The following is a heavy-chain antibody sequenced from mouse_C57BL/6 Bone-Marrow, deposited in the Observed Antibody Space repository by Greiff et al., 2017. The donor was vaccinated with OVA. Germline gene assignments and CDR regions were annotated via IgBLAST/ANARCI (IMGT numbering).Heavy chain of an antibody. CDR1: GYAFSSSW. J-gene: IGHJ2*01. CDR3: AREVTTVAYFDY. CDR2: IYPGDGDT. Sequence: VQLVESGPELVKPGASVKISCKASGYAFSSSWMNWVKQRPGKGLEWIGRIYPGDGDTNYNGKFKGKATLTADKSSSTAYMQLSSLTSEDSAVYFCAREVTTVAYFDYWGQGTTLTVSS. D-gene: IGHD1-1*01. V-gene: IGHV1-82*01.